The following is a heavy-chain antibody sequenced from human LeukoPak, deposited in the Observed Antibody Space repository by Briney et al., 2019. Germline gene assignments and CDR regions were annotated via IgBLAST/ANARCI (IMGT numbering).Heavy chain of an antibody. Sequence: GGSLRLSCDTSGFTFTDYEMNWVRQPPGKGLEWISYLSSTARTIYYADSVKGRFTISRDTARNSVSLQMNSLRGDDTAVYYCARRGRSSAYYFDYWGQGTLVTVSS. J-gene: IGHJ4*02. CDR1: GFTFTDYE. CDR2: LSSTARTI. V-gene: IGHV3-48*03. D-gene: IGHD6-6*01. CDR3: ARRGRSSAYYFDY.